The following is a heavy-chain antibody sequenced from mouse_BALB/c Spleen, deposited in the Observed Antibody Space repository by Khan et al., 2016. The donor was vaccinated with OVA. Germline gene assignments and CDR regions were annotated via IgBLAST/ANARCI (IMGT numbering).Heavy chain of an antibody. V-gene: IGHV5-17*02. CDR3: ARSYFYGYYFDQ. Sequence: EVQLVESGGGLVQPGGSRKLSCVASGFTFTSFGMHWVRQAPEKGLEWVAYISGDSSTVYYTDTVKGRFTISGDNPKNTLFLQMTSLRSEDMAIYYCARSYFYGYYFDQWGQGTTLTVSS. CDR2: ISGDSSTV. J-gene: IGHJ2*01. D-gene: IGHD1-1*01. CDR1: GFTFTSFG.